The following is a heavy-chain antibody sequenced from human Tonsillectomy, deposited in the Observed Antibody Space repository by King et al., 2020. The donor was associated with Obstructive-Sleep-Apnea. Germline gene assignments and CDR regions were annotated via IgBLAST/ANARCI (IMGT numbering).Heavy chain of an antibody. Sequence: VQLQESGPGLVKPSQTLSLTCTVSGGSISRGGYYWSWIRQHPGKGLEWIGYIYYSGSTYYNPSLKSRVTISVDTSKNQFSLKLRSVTAADTAVYYCARNPSGYDYGGNNWFDPWGQGTLVTVSS. CDR1: GGSISRGGYY. CDR2: IYYSGST. D-gene: IGHD5-12*01. CDR3: ARNPSGYDYGGNNWFDP. V-gene: IGHV4-31*03. J-gene: IGHJ5*02.